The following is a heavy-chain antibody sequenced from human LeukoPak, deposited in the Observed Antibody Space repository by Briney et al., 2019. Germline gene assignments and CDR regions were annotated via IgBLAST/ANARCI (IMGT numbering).Heavy chain of an antibody. Sequence: GRSLRLSCVASGFTFSSYGMHWVRQAPGKGLEWVAVISNDGSNKYYADSVKGRFTISRDNSKNTLYLQMNSLRAEDTAVYYCAEGRGAFDIWGQGTTVTVSS. V-gene: IGHV3-30*18. D-gene: IGHD3-10*01. CDR1: GFTFSSYG. J-gene: IGHJ3*02. CDR3: AEGRGAFDI. CDR2: ISNDGSNK.